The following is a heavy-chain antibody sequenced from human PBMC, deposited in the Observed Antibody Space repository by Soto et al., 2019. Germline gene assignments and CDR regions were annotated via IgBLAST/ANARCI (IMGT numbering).Heavy chain of an antibody. V-gene: IGHV2-26*01. Sequence: QVTLKESGPVLVKPTETLTLTCTVSGFSLSNARMGVSWIRQPPGKALEWLAHIFSNDEKSYSPSLKSRLTIXXDXSXXQVVLTMTNMDPVDTATYYCAHGSIAAAGIGGFDPWGQGTLVTVSS. J-gene: IGHJ5*02. D-gene: IGHD6-13*01. CDR3: AHGSIAAAGIGGFDP. CDR1: GFSLSNARMG. CDR2: IFSNDEK.